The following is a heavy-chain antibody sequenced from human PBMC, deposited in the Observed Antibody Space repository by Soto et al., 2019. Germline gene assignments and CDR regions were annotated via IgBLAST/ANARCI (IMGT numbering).Heavy chain of an antibody. CDR1: GFTFSNNW. D-gene: IGHD1-26*01. V-gene: IGHV3-74*01. Sequence: PGGSLRLSCAASGFTFSNNWMHWVRQAPGKGPVWVSRINSDGSSTYYADSVKGRFTISRDNSKNTVYLQMNSLRAEDTAVYYCARDGKSVSATGGMDVWGQGTTVTVSS. CDR3: ARDGKSVSATGGMDV. CDR2: INSDGSST. J-gene: IGHJ6*02.